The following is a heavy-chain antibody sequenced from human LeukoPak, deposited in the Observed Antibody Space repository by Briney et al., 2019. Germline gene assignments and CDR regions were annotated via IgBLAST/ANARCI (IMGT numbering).Heavy chain of an antibody. CDR2: FYYSGTT. Sequence: SETLSLTCTVSGASISNYYWSWVRQPPGKGLEWIGSFYYSGTTSYNPSLKSRVTISIDTSKNQFSLDLTSVTAADTAVYYCARGRASHGFWGQGILVTVSS. J-gene: IGHJ4*02. V-gene: IGHV4-59*01. D-gene: IGHD3-16*01. CDR3: ARGRASHGF. CDR1: GASISNYY.